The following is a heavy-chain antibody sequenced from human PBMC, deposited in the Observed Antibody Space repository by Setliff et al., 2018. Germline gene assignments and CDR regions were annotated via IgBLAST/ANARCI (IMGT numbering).Heavy chain of an antibody. D-gene: IGHD2-21*01. J-gene: IGHJ5*02. CDR3: ARYNSSAACFDL. CDR1: GFSITNGYY. Sequence: SETLSLTCAVSGFSITNGYYWSWIRQPAGKGLEWIGRIFPTGTTNYNPDLKSRVTMSVDTSKKRFSLMLRSVTAADTAIYYCARYNSSAACFDLWGPGTLVTVSS. CDR2: IFPTGTT. V-gene: IGHV4-59*10.